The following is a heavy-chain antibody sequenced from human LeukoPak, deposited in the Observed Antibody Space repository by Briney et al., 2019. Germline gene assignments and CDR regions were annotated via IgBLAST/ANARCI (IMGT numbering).Heavy chain of an antibody. Sequence: PGWSLRLSCAASGFNFSDHYMDWVRQAPGKGLEWVGRTRTKANSYTTEYAASVKDRFTISRDDSKNSLYLQKRSLKAEDTAVYYCARVSGSYSDQWGQGTQVTVSS. D-gene: IGHD1-26*01. J-gene: IGHJ5*02. CDR2: TRTKANSYTT. CDR3: ARVSGSYSDQ. V-gene: IGHV3-72*01. CDR1: GFNFSDHY.